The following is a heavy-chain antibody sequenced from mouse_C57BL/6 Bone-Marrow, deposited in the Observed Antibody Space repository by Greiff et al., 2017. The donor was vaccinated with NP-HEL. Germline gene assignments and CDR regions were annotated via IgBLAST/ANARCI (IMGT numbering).Heavy chain of an antibody. CDR3: ARGIYYDYVDY. V-gene: IGHV1-53*01. CDR1: GYTFTSYW. D-gene: IGHD2-4*01. Sequence: VQLHQSGTELVKPGASVKLSCKASGYTFTSYWMHWVKQRPGQGLEWIGNINPSNGGTNYNEKFKSKATLTVDKSSSTAYMQLSSLTSEDSAVYYCARGIYYDYVDYWGQGTTLTVSS. CDR2: INPSNGGT. J-gene: IGHJ2*01.